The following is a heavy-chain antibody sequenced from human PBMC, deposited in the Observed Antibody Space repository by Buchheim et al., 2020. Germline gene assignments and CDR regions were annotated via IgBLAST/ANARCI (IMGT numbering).Heavy chain of an antibody. D-gene: IGHD1-26*01. CDR2: IKEDENER. CDR1: GFTFSGYW. Sequence: EVQVVESGGGLAQPGGSLRLSCVASGFTFSGYWMSWVRQAPGKGLEWVASIKEDENERSYVDSVKGRFSTSRDNAKNSLYLQMNSLRAEDSGVYYCAKGSGTFSSFDYWGQGTL. V-gene: IGHV3-7*01. CDR3: AKGSGTFSSFDY. J-gene: IGHJ4*02.